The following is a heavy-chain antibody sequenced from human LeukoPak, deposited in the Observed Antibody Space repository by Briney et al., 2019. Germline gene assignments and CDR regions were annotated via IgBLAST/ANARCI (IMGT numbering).Heavy chain of an antibody. D-gene: IGHD5-18*01. J-gene: IGHJ4*02. Sequence: ASVKVSCKASGYTSTSYGISWVRQAPGQGLEWMGWISAYNGNTNYAQKIQGRVTMTTDTSTSTASMELRSLRSDDTAVYYCARVEHTAMVRAHFDYWGQGTLVTGSS. CDR2: ISAYNGNT. CDR3: ARVEHTAMVRAHFDY. CDR1: GYTSTSYG. V-gene: IGHV1-18*04.